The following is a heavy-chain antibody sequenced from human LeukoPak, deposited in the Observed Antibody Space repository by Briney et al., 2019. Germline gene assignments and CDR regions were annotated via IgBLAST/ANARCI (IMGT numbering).Heavy chain of an antibody. CDR1: GFTVSSNY. D-gene: IGHD2-2*01. J-gene: IGHJ5*02. CDR2: IYSGGST. CDR3: ARDYCSSTNCYWIDH. V-gene: IGHV3-66*01. Sequence: PGGSLRLSCAASGFTVSSNYMSWVRQAPGKGLEWVSLIYSGGSTYYADSVKGRFTISRDNSQNTLYLQMNSLRSEVTAVYYCARDYCSSTNCYWIDHWGQGTLVTVSS.